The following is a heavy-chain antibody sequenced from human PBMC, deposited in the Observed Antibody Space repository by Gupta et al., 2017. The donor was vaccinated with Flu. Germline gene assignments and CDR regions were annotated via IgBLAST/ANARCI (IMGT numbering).Heavy chain of an antibody. CDR2: ISSSGSTI. J-gene: IGHJ4*02. V-gene: IGHV3-48*03. D-gene: IGHD3-3*01. Sequence: EVQLVESGGGLVQPGGSLRLPCAASGFTFRSYEMNWVRQAPGKGLEWVSYISSSGSTIYYADSVKGRFTISRDNAKNSLYLQMNSLRAEDTAVYYCARFGPFWSGYYFFDYWGQGTLVTVSS. CDR1: GFTFRSYE. CDR3: ARFGPFWSGYYFFDY.